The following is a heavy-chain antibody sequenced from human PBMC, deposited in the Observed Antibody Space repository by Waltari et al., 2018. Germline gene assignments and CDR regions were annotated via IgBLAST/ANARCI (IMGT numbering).Heavy chain of an antibody. D-gene: IGHD3-10*01. CDR3: AREWALSGTMVRGVTDAFDI. Sequence: EVQLVESGGGLVQPGGSLRLSCAASGFTFSSYSMNWVRQAPGKGLEWVSYISSSSSTRYYADSVKGRFTISRDNAKNSLYLQMNSLRAEDTAVYYCAREWALSGTMVRGVTDAFDIWGQGTMVTVSS. J-gene: IGHJ3*02. V-gene: IGHV3-48*04. CDR2: ISSSSSTR. CDR1: GFTFSSYS.